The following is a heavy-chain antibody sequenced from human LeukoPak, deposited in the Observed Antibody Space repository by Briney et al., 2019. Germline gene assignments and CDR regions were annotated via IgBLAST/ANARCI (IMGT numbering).Heavy chain of an antibody. V-gene: IGHV3-74*01. D-gene: IGHD3-10*02. CDR1: GFTFSSYW. Sequence: PGGSLRLSCAASGFTFSSYWMHWVRQVPGKGLVWVSRINTDGSSTSYADSVKGRFTTSRDNAKNTLYLQMNSLRADDTAVYYCARGVPGPEYWGQGTLVTVSS. CDR3: ARGVPGPEY. CDR2: INTDGSST. J-gene: IGHJ4*02.